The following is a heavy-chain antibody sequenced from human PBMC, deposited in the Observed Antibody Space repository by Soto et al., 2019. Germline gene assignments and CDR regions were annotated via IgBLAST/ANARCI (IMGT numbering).Heavy chain of an antibody. CDR3: ARNTTGAIFDY. CDR2: IYHSGST. Sequence: SETLSLTCAVSGYTISSGYYWGWIRQSPGKGLEWIGSIYHSGSIYHSGSTHYNPSLKSRVTISVDTSKNQFSLRLTSVTAADTAVYYCARNTTGAIFDYWGQGALVTVYS. V-gene: IGHV4-38-2*01. D-gene: IGHD1-1*01. CDR1: GYTISSGYY. J-gene: IGHJ4*02.